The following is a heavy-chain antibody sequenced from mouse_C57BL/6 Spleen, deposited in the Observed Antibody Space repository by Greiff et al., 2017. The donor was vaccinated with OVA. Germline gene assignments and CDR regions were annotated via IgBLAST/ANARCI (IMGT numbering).Heavy chain of an antibody. CDR2: ISYDGSN. Sequence: ESGPGLVKPSQSLSLTCSVTGYSITSGYYWNWIRQFPGNKLEWMGYISYDGSNNYNPSLKNRISITRDTSKNQFFLKLNSVTTEDTATYYCARGLPDGMDYWGQGTSVTVSS. J-gene: IGHJ4*01. V-gene: IGHV3-6*01. D-gene: IGHD3-1*01. CDR3: ARGLPDGMDY. CDR1: GYSITSGYY.